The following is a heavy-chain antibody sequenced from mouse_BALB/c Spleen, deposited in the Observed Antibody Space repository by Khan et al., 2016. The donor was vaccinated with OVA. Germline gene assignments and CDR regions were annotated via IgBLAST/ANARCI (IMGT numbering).Heavy chain of an antibody. Sequence: VQLKQSGPGLVQPSQSLSITCTVSGFSLTSYGVYWVRQSPGKGLEWLGVIWSGGSTDYNAAFISRLSISKDNSKSQVFFKMNSLQANDTAIYYCARIFIGTTDYAMDYWGQGTSVTVSS. D-gene: IGHD2-14*01. CDR2: IWSGGST. J-gene: IGHJ4*01. CDR3: ARIFIGTTDYAMDY. V-gene: IGHV2-2*02. CDR1: GFSLTSYG.